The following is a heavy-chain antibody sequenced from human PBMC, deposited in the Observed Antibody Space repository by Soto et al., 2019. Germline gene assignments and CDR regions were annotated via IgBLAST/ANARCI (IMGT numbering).Heavy chain of an antibody. D-gene: IGHD1-26*01. CDR2: INPSGGST. J-gene: IGHJ5*02. Sequence: ASVKVSCKASGGTFSSYYMHWVRQAPGQGLEWMGIINPSGGSTSYAQKFQGRVTMTRDTSTSTVYMELSSLRSEDTAVYYCARDLGPEELLSNRWFDPWGQGTLVTVSS. V-gene: IGHV1-46*01. CDR3: ARDLGPEELLSNRWFDP. CDR1: GGTFSSYY.